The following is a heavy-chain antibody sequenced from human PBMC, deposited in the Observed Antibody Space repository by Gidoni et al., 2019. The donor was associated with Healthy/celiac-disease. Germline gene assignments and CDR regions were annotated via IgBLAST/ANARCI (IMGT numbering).Heavy chain of an antibody. J-gene: IGHJ4*02. CDR3: ARDWGGGRSFMETPTNTFDY. CDR2: ISAYNGNT. Sequence: QVQLVQSGAEVKKPGASVKVSCKASGYTFTSSGISWVRQAPGQGLEWMGWISAYNGNTNYAQKLQGRVTMTTDTSTSTAYMELRSLRSDDTAVYYCARDWGGGRSFMETPTNTFDYWGQGTLVTVSS. CDR1: GYTFTSSG. D-gene: IGHD2-15*01. V-gene: IGHV1-18*01.